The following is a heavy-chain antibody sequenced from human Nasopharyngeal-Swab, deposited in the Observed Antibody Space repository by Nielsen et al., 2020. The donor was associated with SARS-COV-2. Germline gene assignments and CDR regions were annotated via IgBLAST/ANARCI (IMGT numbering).Heavy chain of an antibody. CDR2: ISYDGSNK. D-gene: IGHD6-19*01. CDR3: ARVGAVMDY. V-gene: IGHV3-30-3*01. CDR1: GFTFSSYA. J-gene: IGHJ4*02. Sequence: GGSLRLSCAASGFTFSSYAMHWVRQAPGKGLEWVAVISYDGSNKYYADSVKGRFTISRDNSKNTLYLQMNSLRAEDTAVYYCARVGAVMDYWGQGTLVTVSS.